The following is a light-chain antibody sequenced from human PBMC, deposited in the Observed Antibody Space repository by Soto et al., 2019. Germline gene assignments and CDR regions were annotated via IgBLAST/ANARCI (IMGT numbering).Light chain of an antibody. V-gene: IGLV2-11*01. Sequence: QSALTQPRSVSGSPGQSVTISCTGTSSDVGGYNYVSWYQQHPGKAPKLMIYDVSKRPSGVPDRFSGSKSGNTASLTISGIQDEDEADYYCCSYAGSYTHVVFGGGTKLTVL. CDR3: CSYAGSYTHVV. CDR2: DVS. J-gene: IGLJ2*01. CDR1: SSDVGGYNY.